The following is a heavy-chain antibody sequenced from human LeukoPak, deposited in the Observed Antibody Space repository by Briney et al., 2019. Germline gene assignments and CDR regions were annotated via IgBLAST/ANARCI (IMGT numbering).Heavy chain of an antibody. J-gene: IGHJ4*02. CDR2: INHSGST. Sequence: SETLSLTCAVYGGSFSGYYWSWIRQPPGKGLEWIGEINHSGSTNYNPSLKSRVTISVDTSKNQFSLKLSPVTAADTAVYYCARGLSSSGYYTRPYYFDCWGQGTLVTVSS. D-gene: IGHD3-22*01. CDR3: ARGLSSSGYYTRPYYFDC. CDR1: GGSFSGYY. V-gene: IGHV4-34*01.